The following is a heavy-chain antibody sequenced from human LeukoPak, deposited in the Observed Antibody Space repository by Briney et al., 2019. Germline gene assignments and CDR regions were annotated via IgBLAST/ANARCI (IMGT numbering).Heavy chain of an antibody. CDR3: ARGGVYSSSAPDY. V-gene: IGHV3-23*01. CDR1: GFSFTNYG. J-gene: IGHJ4*02. D-gene: IGHD6-6*01. Sequence: PGGSLRLSCAASGFSFTNYGMSWVRQAPGKGLEWVSAISGSGGSTYYADSVKGRFTISRDNAKNTLYLQMNSLRAEDTAVYYCARGGVYSSSAPDYWGQGTLVTVSS. CDR2: ISGSGGST.